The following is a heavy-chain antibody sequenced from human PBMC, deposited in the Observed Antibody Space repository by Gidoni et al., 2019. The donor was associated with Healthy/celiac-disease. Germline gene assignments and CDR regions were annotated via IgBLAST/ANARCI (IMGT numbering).Heavy chain of an antibody. Sequence: QVQLQESGPGLVKPSETLSLPCTVSGGSISSYYWSWIRQPAGQGLEWIGRIYTSGSTNYNPSLKSRVTMSVDTSKNQFSLKLSSVTAADTAVYYCARDPGYCSSTSCYTISGYFDYWGQGTLVTVSS. CDR1: GGSISSYY. V-gene: IGHV4-4*07. CDR3: ARDPGYCSSTSCYTISGYFDY. D-gene: IGHD2-2*02. J-gene: IGHJ4*02. CDR2: IYTSGST.